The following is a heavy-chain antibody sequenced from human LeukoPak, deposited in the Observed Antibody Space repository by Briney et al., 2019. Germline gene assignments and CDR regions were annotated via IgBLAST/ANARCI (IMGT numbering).Heavy chain of an antibody. CDR3: AREQLFYGSGSYDY. D-gene: IGHD3-10*01. J-gene: IGHJ4*02. CDR1: GDTFTSYG. V-gene: IGHV1-18*01. Sequence: GASVKVSCKASGDTFTSYGISWVRQAPGQGLEWMGWISAYNGDTNYAQKLQGRVTMTTDTSTSTAYMELRSLRSDDTAVYYCAREQLFYGSGSYDYWGQGTLVTVSS. CDR2: ISAYNGDT.